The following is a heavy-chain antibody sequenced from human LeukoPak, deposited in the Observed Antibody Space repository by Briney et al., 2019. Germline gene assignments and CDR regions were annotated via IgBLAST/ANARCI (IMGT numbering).Heavy chain of an antibody. Sequence: TGGSLRLSCAASGLTFSSYSMNWVRQAPGKGLEWVSSISSSSSYINHADSVRGRFTISRDNAKNSLFLQMDSLRGEDTAVYYCARCTTGKTFGSLREIKKSREIDYWGQGTLVTVSS. CDR2: ISSSSSYI. J-gene: IGHJ4*02. V-gene: IGHV3-21*01. D-gene: IGHD1-1*01. CDR3: ARCTTGKTFGSLREIKKSREIDY. CDR1: GLTFSSYS.